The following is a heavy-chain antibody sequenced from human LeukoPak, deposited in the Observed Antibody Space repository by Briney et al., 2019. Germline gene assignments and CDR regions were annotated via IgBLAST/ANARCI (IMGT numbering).Heavy chain of an antibody. CDR3: ARGGYSSFDY. CDR2: MSYSGSS. D-gene: IGHD5-18*01. Sequence: SETLSLTCTVSGGSISTSSYYWGWIRQPPGKGLEWIGTMSYSGSSNYNPSLKSRLTISVDTSKNQFSVRLSSATATDTAVYYCARGGYSSFDYWGQGTLVTVSS. CDR1: GGSISTSSYY. V-gene: IGHV4-39*01. J-gene: IGHJ4*02.